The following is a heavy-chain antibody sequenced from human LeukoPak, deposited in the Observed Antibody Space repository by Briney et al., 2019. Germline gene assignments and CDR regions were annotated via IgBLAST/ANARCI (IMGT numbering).Heavy chain of an antibody. Sequence: GGSLRLSCAASGFTFSTSGMDWVRQAPGTGRGWGSYITSSGTIYDADSVKGRFTISRDNAKNSLYLQMNSLRAEDTAVYYCARDRNTASDYWGQGTLVTVSS. CDR3: ARDRNTASDY. J-gene: IGHJ4*02. D-gene: IGHD5-18*01. CDR1: GFTFSTSG. V-gene: IGHV3-48*04. CDR2: ITSSGTI.